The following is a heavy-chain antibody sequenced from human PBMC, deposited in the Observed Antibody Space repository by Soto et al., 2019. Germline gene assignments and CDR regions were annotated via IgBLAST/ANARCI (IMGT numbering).Heavy chain of an antibody. CDR2: IIPIFGTA. J-gene: IGHJ6*02. D-gene: IGHD6-13*01. CDR3: ARDEEAAGHYYYYGMDV. Sequence: TPRASVKVSCKASGGTFSSYAISWVRQAPGQGLEWMGGIIPIFGTANYAQKFQGRVTITADESTSTAYMELSSLRSEDTAVYYCARDEEAAGHYYYYGMDVWGQGTTVTVSS. CDR1: GGTFSSYA. V-gene: IGHV1-69*13.